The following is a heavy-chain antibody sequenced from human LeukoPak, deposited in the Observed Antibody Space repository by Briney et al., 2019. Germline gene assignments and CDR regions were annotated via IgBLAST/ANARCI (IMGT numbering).Heavy chain of an antibody. D-gene: IGHD3-3*01. CDR3: ARVFTRKFDY. CDR1: GFTFSSYA. V-gene: IGHV3-30*04. CDR2: ISYDGSNK. J-gene: IGHJ4*02. Sequence: GGSLRLSCAASGFTFSSYAMHWVRQAPGKGLEWVAVISYDGSNKYYADSVKGRFTISRDNSKNTLYLQMNSLRAEDTAVYYCARVFTRKFDYWGQGTLVTVSS.